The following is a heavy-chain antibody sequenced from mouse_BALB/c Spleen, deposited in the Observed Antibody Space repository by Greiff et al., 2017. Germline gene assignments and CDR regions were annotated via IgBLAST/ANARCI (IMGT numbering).Heavy chain of an antibody. J-gene: IGHJ4*01. Sequence: VQLQQSGPGLVAPSQSLSITCTVSGFSLTSYDISWIRQPPGKGLEWLGVIWTGGGTNYNSAFMSRLSISKDNSKSQVFLKMNSLQTDDTAIYYCVRDRYGNYAMDYWGQGTSVTVSS. CDR1: GFSLTSYD. D-gene: IGHD2-10*02. CDR2: IWTGGGT. CDR3: VRDRYGNYAMDY. V-gene: IGHV2-9-2*01.